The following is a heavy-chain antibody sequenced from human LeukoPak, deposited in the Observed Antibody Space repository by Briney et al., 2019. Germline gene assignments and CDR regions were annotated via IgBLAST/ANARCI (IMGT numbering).Heavy chain of an antibody. Sequence: PGGSLRLSCAASRFTFRSYPMHWVRQAPGKGLGWVAFISTDGSNKHYRDSVKGRFTISRDNSKNTLYLQMNSLRAEDTAVYDCVRDSAVAAADYFFDFWGQGTLVTVSP. D-gene: IGHD2-15*01. V-gene: IGHV3-30-3*01. CDR3: VRDSAVAAADYFFDF. CDR1: RFTFRSYP. CDR2: ISTDGSNK. J-gene: IGHJ4*02.